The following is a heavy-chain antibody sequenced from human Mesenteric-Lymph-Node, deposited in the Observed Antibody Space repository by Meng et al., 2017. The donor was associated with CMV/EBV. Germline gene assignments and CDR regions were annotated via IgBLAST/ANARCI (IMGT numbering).Heavy chain of an antibody. CDR3: AHSSGIAAAGPFYFDY. CDR2: IYWDDDK. V-gene: IGHV2-5*02. D-gene: IGHD6-13*01. J-gene: IGHJ4*02. CDR1: GFSLSTSGVG. Sequence: QITLKESGPTRVKPTQTLTLTCTFAGFSLSTSGVGVGWIRQPPGKALEWLALIYWDDDKRYSPSLKSRLTITKDTSKTQVALTMTNMDPVDTATYYCAHSSGIAAAGPFYFDYWGQGTLVTVSS.